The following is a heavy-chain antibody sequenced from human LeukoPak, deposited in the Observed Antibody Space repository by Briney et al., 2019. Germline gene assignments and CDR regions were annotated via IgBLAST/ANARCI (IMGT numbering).Heavy chain of an antibody. Sequence: GESLKISCKGSGYSFTSYWISWVRQMPGKGLEWMGSIDPSDSYTSYSPSFQGHVTISADKSISTAYLQWSSLKTSDTAMYYCARVGGYNYFFDYWGQGTLVTVSS. CDR2: IDPSDSYT. CDR3: ARVGGYNYFFDY. CDR1: GYSFTSYW. D-gene: IGHD5-24*01. J-gene: IGHJ4*02. V-gene: IGHV5-10-1*01.